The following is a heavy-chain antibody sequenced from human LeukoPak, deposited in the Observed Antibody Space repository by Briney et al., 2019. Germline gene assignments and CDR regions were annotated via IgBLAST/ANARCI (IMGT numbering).Heavy chain of an antibody. CDR3: ARDLHY. Sequence: GESLKISCKGSGYSFTSYWIGWVRQAPGQGLEWMGWISAYNGNTNYAQKLQGRVTMTTDTSTSTAYMELRSLRSDDTAVYYCARDLHYWGQGTLVTVSS. CDR2: ISAYNGNT. V-gene: IGHV1-18*04. J-gene: IGHJ4*02. D-gene: IGHD4-11*01. CDR1: GYSFTSYW.